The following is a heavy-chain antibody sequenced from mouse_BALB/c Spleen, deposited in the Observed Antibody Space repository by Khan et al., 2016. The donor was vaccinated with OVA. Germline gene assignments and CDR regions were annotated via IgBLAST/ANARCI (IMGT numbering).Heavy chain of an antibody. CDR3: ARSVITTWYFDV. D-gene: IGHD2-4*01. V-gene: IGHV5-17*02. J-gene: IGHJ1*01. CDR1: GFTFSNFG. Sequence: EVELVESGGGLVQPGGSRKLSCAASGFTFSNFGMHWVRQAPEKGLEWVAYISSGSATIYYADTVKGRFTISRDKPKNTLFLQMTSLRSEDAAIYYCARSVITTWYFDVWGARTTVTVSS. CDR2: ISSGSATI.